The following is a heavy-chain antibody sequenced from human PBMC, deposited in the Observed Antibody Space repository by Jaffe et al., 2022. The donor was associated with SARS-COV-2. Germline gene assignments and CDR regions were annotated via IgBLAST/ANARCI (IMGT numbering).Heavy chain of an antibody. V-gene: IGHV5-51*01. J-gene: IGHJ4*02. CDR3: ARHSTSIPLDS. Sequence: EVQLVQSGAEVKKPGESLKISCKGFGYSFASYWIGWVRQMPGKGLEWMGIIYPGDSHTRFSPSFQGQVTISVDKSINTAYLQWGSLKASDTAMYYCARHSTSIPLDSWGQGTLVTVSS. CDR2: IYPGDSHT. CDR1: GYSFASYW.